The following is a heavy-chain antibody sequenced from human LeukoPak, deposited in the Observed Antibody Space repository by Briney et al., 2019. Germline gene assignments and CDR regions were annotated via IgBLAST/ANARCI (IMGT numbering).Heavy chain of an antibody. CDR3: ARDDSVVSMAG. D-gene: IGHD2-21*01. CDR1: GFTFSSYA. J-gene: IGHJ4*02. V-gene: IGHV3-30-3*01. CDR2: ISYDGSNK. Sequence: GGSLRLSCAASGFTFSSYAMHWVRQAPGKGLEWVAVISYDGSNKYYADSVKGRLTISRDNSKNTLYLQMNSLRAEDTAVYYCARDDSVVSMAGWGQGTLVTVSS.